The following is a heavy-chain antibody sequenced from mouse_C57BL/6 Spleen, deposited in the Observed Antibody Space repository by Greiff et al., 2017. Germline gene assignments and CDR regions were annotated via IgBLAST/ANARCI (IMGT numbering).Heavy chain of an antibody. Sequence: EVKLMESGGGLVKPGGSLKLSCAASGFTFSDYGLHWVRQAPEKGLEWVADISSGCSTIYYAATVKGRFPISRNNTKNTLFLQLTSLRSEDTAMYDLASRSGTSAWLAYWGQGTLVTVSA. D-gene: IGHD4-1*01. CDR3: ASRSGTSAWLAY. CDR1: GFTFSDYG. J-gene: IGHJ3*01. CDR2: ISSGCSTI. V-gene: IGHV5-17*01.